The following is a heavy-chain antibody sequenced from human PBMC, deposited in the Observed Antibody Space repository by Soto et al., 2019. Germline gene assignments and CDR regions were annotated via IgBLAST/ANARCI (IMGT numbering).Heavy chain of an antibody. CDR1: GFTFSTYA. J-gene: IGHJ4*02. CDR3: ARDVNRGWNYPAY. V-gene: IGHV3-30-3*01. CDR2: ILYDGSYK. D-gene: IGHD1-7*01. Sequence: QVQLVESGGGVVQPGRSLRLSCEVSGFTFSTYAMHWVRQAPGKGLEWVAVILYDGSYKYYADSVKGRFTISRDNSKNTLYLQMNSPSTEDTAVYFGARDVNRGWNYPAYWGQGTLVTVSS.